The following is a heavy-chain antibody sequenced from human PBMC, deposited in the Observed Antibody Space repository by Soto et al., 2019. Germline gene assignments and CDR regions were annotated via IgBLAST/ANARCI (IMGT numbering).Heavy chain of an antibody. J-gene: IGHJ4*02. D-gene: IGHD4-4*01. CDR1: GYIFTSYG. CDR3: ARDPRYTTVTPDY. CDR2: ISAYNGNT. V-gene: IGHV1-18*01. Sequence: QVQLVQSGAEVKKPGASVKVSCKDSGYIFTSYGISWLRPAPGQGLEWMGWISAYNGNTHYAQKFQGRVTMTTYTSTITAYMELTSLRSDDTAGFYCARDPRYTTVTPDYGGQGTLVTVSS.